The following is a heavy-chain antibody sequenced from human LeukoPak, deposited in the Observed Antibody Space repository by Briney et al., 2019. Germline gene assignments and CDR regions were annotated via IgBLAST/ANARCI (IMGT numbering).Heavy chain of an antibody. CDR3: ARGNMWDYRRYYYYMDV. CDR2: INHSGST. D-gene: IGHD4-11*01. V-gene: IGHV4-34*01. CDR1: GGSFSRYY. Sequence: SDTLSHTCAVNGGSFSRYYWSWIRQPPGKGLEWIGEINHSGSTNYNPSLKSRVTISVDTSKNQFSLKLNSVTAADTAIYYCARGNMWDYRRYYYYMDVWGKGTTVTVSS. J-gene: IGHJ6*03.